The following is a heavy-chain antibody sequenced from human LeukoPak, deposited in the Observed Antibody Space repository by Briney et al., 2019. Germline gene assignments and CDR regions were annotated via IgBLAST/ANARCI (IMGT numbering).Heavy chain of an antibody. Sequence: GESRKFSCNIFGYILTNKWIGWVRQVPGKGLEWMGLIYPGNSDTKYSPSFQGQVTFSVDKSVSTAYLHWSSLKASDTAMYYRARRDSYGSNWFDPWGQGTLVTVSS. CDR1: GYILTNKW. J-gene: IGHJ5*02. CDR2: IYPGNSDT. CDR3: ARRDSYGSNWFDP. V-gene: IGHV5-51*01. D-gene: IGHD5-18*01.